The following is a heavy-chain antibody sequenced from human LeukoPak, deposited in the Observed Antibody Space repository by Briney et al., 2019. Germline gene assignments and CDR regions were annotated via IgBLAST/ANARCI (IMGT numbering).Heavy chain of an antibody. J-gene: IGHJ4*02. Sequence: PSETLSLTCTVSGGSISSYYWSWIRQPPGKGLEWIGYIYYSGSTNYNPSLKSRVTISVDTSKNQFSLKLSSVTAADTAVYYCAREDHYYGSGSPFDYWGQGTLVTVSS. CDR2: IYYSGST. D-gene: IGHD3-10*01. CDR3: AREDHYYGSGSPFDY. V-gene: IGHV4-59*12. CDR1: GGSISSYY.